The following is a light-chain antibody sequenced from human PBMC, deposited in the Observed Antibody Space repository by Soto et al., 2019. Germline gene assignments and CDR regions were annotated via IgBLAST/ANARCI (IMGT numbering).Light chain of an antibody. CDR1: QSVGST. V-gene: IGKV3-15*01. CDR3: QRFNRLPLS. CDR2: DTS. J-gene: IGKJ4*01. Sequence: EIVLTQSPAALSVSPGERATLSCWASQSVGSTLNWYQQKPGQAPRLLIYDTSIRATGIPARFSGSGSGTEFTLTIASLQSEDFGVYYCQRFNRLPLSFGGGTKVEI.